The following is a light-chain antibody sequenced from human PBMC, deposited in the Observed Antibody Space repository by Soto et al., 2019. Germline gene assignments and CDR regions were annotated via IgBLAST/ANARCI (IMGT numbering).Light chain of an antibody. V-gene: IGLV7-46*01. CDR3: LLSYNGTYV. Sequence: QAGVSQVPSIPVSRGGTGTLTCCSSTRAVTTGHYPYWSQRRPGQAPRTLIYYTTNRHSWTPARFSRSLRWCKAALALSGAQPEDEAEYYCLLSYNGTYVFGTGTKVTLL. CDR2: YTT. CDR1: TRAVTTGHY. J-gene: IGLJ1*01.